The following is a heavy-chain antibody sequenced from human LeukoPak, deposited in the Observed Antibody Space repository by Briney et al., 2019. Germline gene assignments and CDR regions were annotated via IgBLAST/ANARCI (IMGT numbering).Heavy chain of an antibody. CDR2: ISSSSSYI. V-gene: IGHV3-21*04. J-gene: IGHJ4*02. CDR1: GFTFSSYS. CDR3: AKTASIVGAILYYFDY. Sequence: KPGGSLRLSCAASGFTFSSYSMNWVRQAPGKGLEWVSSISSSSSYIYYADSVKGRFTISRDNAKNSLYLQMSSLRADDTAVYYCAKTASIVGAILYYFDYWGQGTLVTVSS. D-gene: IGHD1-26*01.